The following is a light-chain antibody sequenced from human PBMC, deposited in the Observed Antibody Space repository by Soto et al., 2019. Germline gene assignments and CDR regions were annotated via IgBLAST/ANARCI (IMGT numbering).Light chain of an antibody. CDR3: QQYHYWPYT. CDR2: AAS. J-gene: IGKJ2*01. Sequence: DIQMTQSPSSLSASVGDRVTITCRASQSISSYLNWYQQKPGKAPKLLIYAASSLQSGVPSRFSGSGSGTDFTLTISSLQSEDFAIYYCQQYHYWPYTFGQGTNLEIK. CDR1: QSISSY. V-gene: IGKV1-39*01.